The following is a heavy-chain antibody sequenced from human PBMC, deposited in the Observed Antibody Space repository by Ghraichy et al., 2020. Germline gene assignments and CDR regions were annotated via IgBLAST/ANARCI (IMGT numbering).Heavy chain of an antibody. V-gene: IGHV3-23*01. CDR3: AKEPTIVSLNYYGSGSYFDY. CDR1: GFTFSSYA. J-gene: IGHJ4*02. CDR2: ISGSGGST. D-gene: IGHD3-10*01. Sequence: LSLTCAASGFTFSSYAMSWVRQAPGKGLEWVSAISGSGGSTYYADSVKGRFTISRDNSKNTLYLQMNSLRAEDTAVYYCAKEPTIVSLNYYGSGSYFDYWGQGTLVTVSS.